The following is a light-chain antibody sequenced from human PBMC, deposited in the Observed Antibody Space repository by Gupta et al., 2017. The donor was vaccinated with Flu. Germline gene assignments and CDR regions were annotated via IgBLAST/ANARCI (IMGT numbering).Light chain of an antibody. V-gene: IGKV1-16*01. Sequence: GDRVTLACRASQAIGSYLAWFQQKPGKPPKSLIYATSSLLSGVPSRFSGSGSGTDFTLTISSLQPEDFATYYCQQYQSYPLSFGPGTRLEI. J-gene: IGKJ5*01. CDR3: QQYQSYPLS. CDR2: ATS. CDR1: QAIGSY.